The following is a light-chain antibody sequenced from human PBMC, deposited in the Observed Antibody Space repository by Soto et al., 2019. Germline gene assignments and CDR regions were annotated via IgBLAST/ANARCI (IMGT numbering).Light chain of an antibody. J-gene: IGKJ1*01. CDR2: DAS. V-gene: IGKV1-5*01. Sequence: DSPMTESPSTLSTSIGDRVTITCRASQNINSGLAWYQQKPGKAPNLLIYDASNLESGVPSRFSGSGSGTEFSLTITSLQPDDFATYYCQQYSSYATSTFGQGTKVDIK. CDR1: QNINSG. CDR3: QQYSSYATST.